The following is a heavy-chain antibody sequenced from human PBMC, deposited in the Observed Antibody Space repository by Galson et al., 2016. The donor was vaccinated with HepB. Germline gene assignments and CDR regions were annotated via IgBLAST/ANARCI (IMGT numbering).Heavy chain of an antibody. CDR1: GFTFSDYY. V-gene: IGHV3-11*06. Sequence: SLRLSCAASGFTFSDYYMSWIRQAPGKGLEWVAYISSSSRYTNQADSVKGRFTIPRDNAKTSLYLQMNSLRAEDTAVYYCAKDKWVGSGWSWYYFDYWGQGTLVTVSS. D-gene: IGHD6-19*01. J-gene: IGHJ4*02. CDR3: AKDKWVGSGWSWYYFDY. CDR2: ISSSSRYT.